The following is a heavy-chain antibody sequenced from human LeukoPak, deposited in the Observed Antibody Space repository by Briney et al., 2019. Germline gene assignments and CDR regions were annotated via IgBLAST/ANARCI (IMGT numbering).Heavy chain of an antibody. CDR3: ASSGWSGVDY. J-gene: IGHJ4*02. Sequence: PSGTLSLTCAVYGGPFSGYYWSWIRQPPGKGLEWIGEINHSGSTNYNPSLKSRVTISVDTSKNQFSLKLSSVTAADTAVYYCASSGWSGVDYWGQGTLVAVSS. CDR1: GGPFSGYY. D-gene: IGHD6-19*01. V-gene: IGHV4-34*01. CDR2: INHSGST.